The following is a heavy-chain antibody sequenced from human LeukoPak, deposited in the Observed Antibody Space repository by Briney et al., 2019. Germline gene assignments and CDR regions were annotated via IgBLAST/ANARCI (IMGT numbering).Heavy chain of an antibody. V-gene: IGHV4-30-2*01. J-gene: IGHJ6*02. D-gene: IGHD3-10*01. CDR1: GGSISSGGHY. Sequence: PSETLSLTCAVSGGSISSGGHYWSWIRQPPGKGLEWIGYIYHSASTYYNPSLKSRLTISVDTSKNQFSLKLSSVTAADTAVYYCARAWGRITMVRGVLVSPYGMDVWGQGTTVTVSS. CDR3: ARAWGRITMVRGVLVSPYGMDV. CDR2: IYHSAST.